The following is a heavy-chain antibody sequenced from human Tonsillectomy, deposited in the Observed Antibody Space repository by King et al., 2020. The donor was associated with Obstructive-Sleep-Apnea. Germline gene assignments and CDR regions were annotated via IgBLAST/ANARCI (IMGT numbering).Heavy chain of an antibody. J-gene: IGHJ4*02. D-gene: IGHD3-22*01. CDR1: GGSISRGDYY. CDR2: MYYRGST. CDR3: ARVAMKHYFDSSGALFDY. Sequence: QLQESGPGLVKPSQTLSLTCTVSGGSISRGDYYWSWIRQPPGKGLEWIAYMYYRGSTYYTPSLKSGGILSVDTSKNQFSLKLTSGTAPDTAVYYCARVAMKHYFDSSGALFDYWGQGTLVTVSS. V-gene: IGHV4-30-4*01.